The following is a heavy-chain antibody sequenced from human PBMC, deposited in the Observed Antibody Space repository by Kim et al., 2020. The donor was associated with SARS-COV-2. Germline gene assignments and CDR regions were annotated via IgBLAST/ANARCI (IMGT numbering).Heavy chain of an antibody. Sequence: SETLSLTCTVSGGSITSDYWSWVRQSPGKGLEWIGYVHYTWKTTYNPSLKSRVTITLDTPKSQFSLILNSVSAADTAVYYCAREVGPLTGPLTGRYNFDLWGQGALVTVSS. V-gene: IGHV4-59*13. CDR1: GGSITSDY. CDR2: VHYTWKT. CDR3: AREVGPLTGPLTGRYNFDL. D-gene: IGHD3-9*01. J-gene: IGHJ4*02.